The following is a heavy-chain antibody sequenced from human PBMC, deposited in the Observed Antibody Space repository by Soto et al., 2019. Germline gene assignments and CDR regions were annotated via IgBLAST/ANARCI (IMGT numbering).Heavy chain of an antibody. Sequence: PGGSLRLSCAASGFTFSNAWMSWVRQAPGKGLEWVGRIKSKTDGGTTDYAAPVKGRFTISRDDSKNTLYLQMNSLKTEDTAVYYCTTDSTRPITIFGVVHISMDVWGQGTTVTVSS. CDR3: TTDSTRPITIFGVVHISMDV. CDR1: GFTFSNAW. J-gene: IGHJ6*02. CDR2: IKSKTDGGTT. V-gene: IGHV3-15*01. D-gene: IGHD3-3*01.